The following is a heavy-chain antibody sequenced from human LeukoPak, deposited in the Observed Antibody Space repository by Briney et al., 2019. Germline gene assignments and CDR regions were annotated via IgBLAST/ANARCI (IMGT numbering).Heavy chain of an antibody. D-gene: IGHD1-26*01. CDR3: ARDGVGATGTYYMDV. CDR2: IYHSGST. J-gene: IGHJ6*03. Sequence: SETLSLTCTVSGYSISSGYYWGWIRQPPGKGLEWIGSIYHSGSTYYNPSLKSRVTISVDTSKNQFSLKLGSVTAADTAVYYCARDGVGATGTYYMDVWGKGTTVTVSS. V-gene: IGHV4-38-2*02. CDR1: GYSISSGYY.